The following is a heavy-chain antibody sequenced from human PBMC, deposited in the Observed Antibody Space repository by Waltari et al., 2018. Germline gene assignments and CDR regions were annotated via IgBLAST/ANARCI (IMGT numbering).Heavy chain of an antibody. J-gene: IGHJ4*02. CDR2: ISYDGSNK. D-gene: IGHD2-8*02. V-gene: IGHV3-30-3*01. Sequence: QVQLVESGGGVVQPGRSLRLSCAASGFTFSSYAMHWVRQAPGQGLEWVAVISYDGSNKYYADSVKGRFTISRDNSKNTLYLQMNSLRAEDTAVYYCARAGAYCTGGVCSGFDYWGQGTLVTVSS. CDR1: GFTFSSYA. CDR3: ARAGAYCTGGVCSGFDY.